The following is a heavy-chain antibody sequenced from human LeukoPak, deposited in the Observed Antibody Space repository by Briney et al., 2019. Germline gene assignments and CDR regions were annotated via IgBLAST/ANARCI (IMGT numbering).Heavy chain of an antibody. V-gene: IGHV3-30-3*01. J-gene: IGHJ3*02. CDR1: GFTFSSYA. CDR2: ISYDGSNK. CDR3: ARGTTMIVVVYYSDAFYI. Sequence: GGSLRPYCAASGFTFSSYAMHWVRQAPGKGLEWVAVISYDGSNKYYADSVKGRFTISRDNSKNTLYLQMNSLRAEDTAVYYCARGTTMIVVVYYSDAFYITGHGTMVTVSS. D-gene: IGHD3-22*01.